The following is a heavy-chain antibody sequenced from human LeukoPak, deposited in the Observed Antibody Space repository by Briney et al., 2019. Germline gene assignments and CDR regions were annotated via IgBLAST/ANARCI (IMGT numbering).Heavy chain of an antibody. V-gene: IGHV5-10-1*01. Sequence: GESLKISCQSFGYNFPSYWITWVRQMPGKGLEWMGMIDPSDSYTNYNPSFQGHVTISTDKSISTAYLQWSSLKASDSAIYYCATHGDYGDYFDYWGQGTLLTVS. D-gene: IGHD4-17*01. J-gene: IGHJ4*02. CDR1: GYNFPSYW. CDR3: ATHGDYGDYFDY. CDR2: IDPSDSYT.